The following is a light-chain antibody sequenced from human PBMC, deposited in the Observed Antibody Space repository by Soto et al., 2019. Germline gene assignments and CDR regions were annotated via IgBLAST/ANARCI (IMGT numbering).Light chain of an antibody. Sequence: DIQITQSPSSLSASVGDRVTITCQASHDSGNYLNWYQQRPGKAPKLLIDYASHLETGCPSRFSGRVSGTDFTFTISSLQPEDIAPDYCQQYDTLPYTFGQGTKLEIK. CDR1: HDSGNY. V-gene: IGKV1-33*01. CDR3: QQYDTLPYT. CDR2: YAS. J-gene: IGKJ2*01.